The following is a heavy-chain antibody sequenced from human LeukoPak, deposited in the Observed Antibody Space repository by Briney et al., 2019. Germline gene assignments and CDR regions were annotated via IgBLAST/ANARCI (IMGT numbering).Heavy chain of an antibody. D-gene: IGHD5-18*01. CDR3: ARCGRYSYGYDMDY. J-gene: IGHJ4*02. CDR1: GGSISSYY. Sequence: SETLSLTCTVSGGSISSYYWSWIRQPPGKGLEGIGYIYYSGSTNYNPSLKSRVTISVDQSKNQFSLKLSSVTAAAAAVYYCARCGRYSYGYDMDYWGQGTLVTVSS. V-gene: IGHV4-59*01. CDR2: IYYSGST.